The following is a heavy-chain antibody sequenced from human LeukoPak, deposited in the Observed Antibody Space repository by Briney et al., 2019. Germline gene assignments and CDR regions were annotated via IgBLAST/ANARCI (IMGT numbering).Heavy chain of an antibody. CDR3: ATPGIAAAGIDY. D-gene: IGHD6-13*01. CDR1: GFTVSSNY. Sequence: GGSLRLSCAASGFTVSSNYMSWVRQAPGKGLEWVSVIYSGGSTYYADSVKGRFTISRDNSKNTLYLQMNSLRAEDTAVYYCATPGIAAAGIDYRGQGTLVTVSS. J-gene: IGHJ4*02. V-gene: IGHV3-53*01. CDR2: IYSGGST.